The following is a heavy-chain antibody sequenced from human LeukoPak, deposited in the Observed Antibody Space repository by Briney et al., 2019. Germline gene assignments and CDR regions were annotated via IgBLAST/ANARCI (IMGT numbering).Heavy chain of an antibody. D-gene: IGHD2-21*01. Sequence: SSETLSLTCTVSGGSISSGSYYWSWIRQPAGKGLEWIGRIHTSGSTNYNPSLKSRVTISVDTSKNHFSLNVRSVTATDTAVYYCARGQLTYCGGDCPFGPWGQGTLVTVSS. CDR1: GGSISSGSYY. V-gene: IGHV4-61*02. CDR3: ARGQLTYCGGDCPFGP. J-gene: IGHJ5*02. CDR2: IHTSGST.